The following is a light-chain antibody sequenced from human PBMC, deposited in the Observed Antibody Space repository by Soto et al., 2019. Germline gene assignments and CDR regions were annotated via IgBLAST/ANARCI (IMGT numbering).Light chain of an antibody. Sequence: QSVLTQPASVSGSPGQSITISCTGTSGDLAIYNYVSWYQQQPGKAPKLMIYQVTNRPSGVSNRFSGSRSGNTASLTISGLQAEDEADYYCSSYTGSSNYVFGTGTKVTVL. CDR3: SSYTGSSNYV. CDR1: SGDLAIYNY. J-gene: IGLJ1*01. V-gene: IGLV2-14*01. CDR2: QVT.